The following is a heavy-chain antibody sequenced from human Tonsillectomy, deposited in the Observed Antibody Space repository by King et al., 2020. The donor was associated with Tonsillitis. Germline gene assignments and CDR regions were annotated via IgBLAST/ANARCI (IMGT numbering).Heavy chain of an antibody. CDR1: GFTFSTYM. CDR2: ISGSGGST. Sequence: VQLVESGGGLVQPGGSLRISCAASGFTFSTYMMTWVRQAPGKGLEWVSAISGSGGSTYYAGSVKGRFTISRDNSKNTLYMQMNSLRAEDTAVYYCAKDLFRGDYWGQGTLVTVSS. V-gene: IGHV3-23*04. D-gene: IGHD3-10*01. J-gene: IGHJ4*02. CDR3: AKDLFRGDY.